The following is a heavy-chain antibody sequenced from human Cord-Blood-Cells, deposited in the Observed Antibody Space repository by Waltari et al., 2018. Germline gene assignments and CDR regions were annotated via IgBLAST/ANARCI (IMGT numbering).Heavy chain of an antibody. CDR2: INHSGST. V-gene: IGHV4-34*01. J-gene: IGHJ1*01. CDR1: GGSFSGYY. D-gene: IGHD6-13*01. Sequence: QVQLQQWGAGLLKPSETLSLTCAVSGGSFSGYYWSWIRQPPGKGLEWIGEINHSGSTNYNPSLKSRVTISVDTSKNQFSLKLSSVTAADTAVYYCARGWGIGSSWYWGAEYFQHWGQGTLVTVSS. CDR3: ARGWGIGSSWYWGAEYFQH.